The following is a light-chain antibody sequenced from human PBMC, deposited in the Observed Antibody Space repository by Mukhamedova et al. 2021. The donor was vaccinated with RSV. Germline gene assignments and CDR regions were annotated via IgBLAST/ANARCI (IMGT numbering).Light chain of an antibody. Sequence: YQQEPGKAPKLLIYAASRLESGVPSRISGSGSGTDFTLTITSLQSEDFATYYCQQFNSYPFTFGPGTKVDLK. CDR3: QQFNSYPFT. CDR2: AAS. J-gene: IGKJ3*01. V-gene: IGKV1-13*02.